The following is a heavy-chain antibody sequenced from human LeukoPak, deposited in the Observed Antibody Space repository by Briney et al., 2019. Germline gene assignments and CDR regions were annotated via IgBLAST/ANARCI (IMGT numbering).Heavy chain of an antibody. J-gene: IGHJ4*02. CDR3: AKDRPNYYDSSGHYYRRDGDY. Sequence: PGGSLRLSCEASGFTFSTYGMSWVRQAPGKGLEWVSSVSGSGGYTYYAGSVKGRFTISRDNSKNTLYLQMNSLRAEDTAIYYCAKDRPNYYDSSGHYYRRDGDYWGQGTLVTVSS. D-gene: IGHD3-22*01. CDR2: VSGSGGYT. V-gene: IGHV3-23*01. CDR1: GFTFSTYG.